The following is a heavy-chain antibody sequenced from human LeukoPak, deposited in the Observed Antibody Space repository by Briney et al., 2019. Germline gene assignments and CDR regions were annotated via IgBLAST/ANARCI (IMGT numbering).Heavy chain of an antibody. J-gene: IGHJ6*02. Sequence: SETLPLTCTVSGGSISSYYWSWIRQPPGKGLEWIGYIYYSGSTNYNPSLKSRATISVDTSKNQFSLKLSSVTAADTAVYYCARVLGGSGWYEGYYYYYGMDVWGQGTTVTVSS. V-gene: IGHV4-59*01. CDR3: ARVLGGSGWYEGYYYYYGMDV. CDR1: GGSISSYY. CDR2: IYYSGST. D-gene: IGHD6-19*01.